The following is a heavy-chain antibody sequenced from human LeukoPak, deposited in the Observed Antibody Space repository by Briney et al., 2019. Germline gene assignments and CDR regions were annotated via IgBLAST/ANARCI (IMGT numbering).Heavy chain of an antibody. CDR3: ARDGIEYGSGNFYSIGIDV. Sequence: GASVKVSCKVSGYTLTELSMHWVRQAPGKGLEWMGGFDPEDGETIYAQKFQGRVTMTTDTTTNTAYMELRSLRSDDTAVYYCARDGIEYGSGNFYSIGIDVWGQGTTVTVSS. J-gene: IGHJ6*02. CDR2: FDPEDGET. D-gene: IGHD3-10*01. CDR1: GYTLTELS. V-gene: IGHV1-24*01.